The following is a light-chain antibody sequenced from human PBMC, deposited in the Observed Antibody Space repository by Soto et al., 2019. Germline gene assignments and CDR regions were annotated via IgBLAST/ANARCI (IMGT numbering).Light chain of an antibody. J-gene: IGKJ5*01. CDR2: WAS. CDR3: QQYTGPPTT. Sequence: DIVMTQSPDSLALSLGERANIHRKSNQRGLYSSNNKNYLAWYQQKPGQPPKLLIYWASTRESGVPDRFSGSGSGTDFTLTITRLEPEDSAVYFCQQYTGPPTTFGQGTRLEIK. V-gene: IGKV4-1*01. CDR1: QRGLYSSNNKNY.